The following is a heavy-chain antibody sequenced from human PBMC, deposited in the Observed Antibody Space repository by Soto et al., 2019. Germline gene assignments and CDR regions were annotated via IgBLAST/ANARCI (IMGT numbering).Heavy chain of an antibody. J-gene: IGHJ4*02. V-gene: IGHV3-30*18. CDR3: AKAAGAYDFCSGYYQFDY. CDR2: ISYDGSNK. CDR1: GFTFSSYG. Sequence: QVQLVESGGGVVQPGRSLRLSCAASGFTFSSYGMHWVRQAPGKGLEWVAVISYDGSNKYYADSVKGRFTISRDNSKNTLYLQMNSLRAEDTAVYYCAKAAGAYDFCSGYYQFDYWGQGTLVTVSS. D-gene: IGHD3-3*01.